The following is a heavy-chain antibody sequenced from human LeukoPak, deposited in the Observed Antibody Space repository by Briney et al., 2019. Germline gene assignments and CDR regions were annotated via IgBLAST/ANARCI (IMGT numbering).Heavy chain of an antibody. CDR2: MNPNSGNT. CDR3: ARRRSYQYYFDY. D-gene: IGHD1-26*01. Sequence: ASVKVSCKASGYTFTSYDMNWVRQAAGQGIEWMGWMNPNSGNTGYAQKFQGRVTITRKTSISTAYIELSSLRSEDTAVYYCARRRSYQYYFDYWGQGTLVTVSS. V-gene: IGHV1-8*03. CDR1: GYTFTSYD. J-gene: IGHJ4*02.